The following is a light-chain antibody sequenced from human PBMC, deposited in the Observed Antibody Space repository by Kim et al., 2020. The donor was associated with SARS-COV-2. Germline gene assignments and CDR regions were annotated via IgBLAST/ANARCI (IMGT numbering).Light chain of an antibody. J-gene: IGLJ2*01. CDR3: QLWDSSTDHVV. V-gene: IGLV3-21*04. CDR1: KIGDKS. Sequence: SYELTQPPSVSAAPGETARIPCGGTKIGDKSVHWYQQKPGQAPVLAIFYDGDRPSGIPERISGSNSGNTATLTISRVEAGDEADYYCQLWDSSTDHVVFGGGTQLTVL. CDR2: YDG.